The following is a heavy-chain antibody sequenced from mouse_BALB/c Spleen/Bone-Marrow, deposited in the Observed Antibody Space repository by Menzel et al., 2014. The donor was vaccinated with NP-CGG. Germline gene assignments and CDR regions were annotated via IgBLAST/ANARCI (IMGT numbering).Heavy chain of an antibody. D-gene: IGHD1-2*01. J-gene: IGHJ3*01. Sequence: DVQLQESGGGLVQPGGSLKLSCAASGFDFSTFWMSWVRQAPGKGLEWIGEINPDRSTINYRPSLKDKFTISRDNAKNTLYLLLSKVRSEDAALYYCARLHYYGYGAYWGQGTLVTVS. CDR2: INPDRSTI. CDR3: ARLHYYGYGAY. V-gene: IGHV4-1*02. CDR1: GFDFSTFW.